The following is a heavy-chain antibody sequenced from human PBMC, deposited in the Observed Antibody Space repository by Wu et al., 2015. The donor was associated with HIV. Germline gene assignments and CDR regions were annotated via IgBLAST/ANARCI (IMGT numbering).Heavy chain of an antibody. CDR1: GYIFTAFY. V-gene: IGHV1-2*02. D-gene: IGHD3-22*01. CDR3: AKLADTTEHYYRHYYFDS. J-gene: IGHJ4*02. Sequence: QVQLVQSETEVKKPGASVKVSCKTSGYIFTAFYIHWVRQAPGQGLEWMGWINLHSGGTSYAQNFYGRVTMTRDTSVSTAYMELSSLTSDDTAVYYCAKLADTTEHYYRHYYFDSWGQGTLVAVSS. CDR2: INLHSGGT.